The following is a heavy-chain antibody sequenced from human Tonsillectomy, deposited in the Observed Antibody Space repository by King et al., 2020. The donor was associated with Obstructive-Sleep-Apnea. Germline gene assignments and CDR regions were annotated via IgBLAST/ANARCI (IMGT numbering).Heavy chain of an antibody. D-gene: IGHD1-26*01. Sequence: QLVQPGAEVKTPGAAVKVSCNSSGYTFNIYGIIWVRQSPGPVLEGLGCISAHNVNTNYAQKCQGRVTMTTDTSTSIAYMAVRSLTSDATAVYYWASSTGTYSPPDYWGQGTLVTVSS. CDR3: ASSTGTYSPPDY. CDR1: GYTFNIYG. J-gene: IGHJ4*02. CDR2: ISAHNVNT. V-gene: IGHV1-18*04.